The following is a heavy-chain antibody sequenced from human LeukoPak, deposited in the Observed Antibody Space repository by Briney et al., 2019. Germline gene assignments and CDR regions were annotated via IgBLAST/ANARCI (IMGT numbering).Heavy chain of an antibody. J-gene: IGHJ4*02. V-gene: IGHV1-18*01. Sequence: ASVKVSCKASGYTFTSYGISWVRQAPGQGLEWMGWISAYNGNTNYAQKLQGRVTMTTDTSTSTAYMELRSLRSDDTAVHYCAREALRGIAAAGTSFVSDWGQGALVTVSS. CDR3: AREALRGIAAAGTSFVSD. D-gene: IGHD6-13*01. CDR1: GYTFTSYG. CDR2: ISAYNGNT.